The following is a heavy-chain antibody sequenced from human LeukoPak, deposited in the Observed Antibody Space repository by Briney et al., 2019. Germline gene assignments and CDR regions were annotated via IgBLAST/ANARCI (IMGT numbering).Heavy chain of an antibody. J-gene: IGHJ4*02. CDR2: ISYDGSNK. CDR1: GLTFSSHW. Sequence: GGSLRLSCAASGLTFSSHWMHWVRQAPGKGLEWVAVISYDGSNKYYADSVKGRFTISRDNSKNTLYLQMNSLRAEDTAVYYCARGFDYWGQGTLVTVSS. CDR3: ARGFDY. V-gene: IGHV3-30-3*01.